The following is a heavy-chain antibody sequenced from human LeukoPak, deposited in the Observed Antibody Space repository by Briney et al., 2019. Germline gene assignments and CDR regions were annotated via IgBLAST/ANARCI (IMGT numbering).Heavy chain of an antibody. J-gene: IGHJ5*02. CDR3: ASLLTMIAWFDP. D-gene: IGHD3-22*01. CDR2: IYYSGTT. CDR1: GVSISSSSYY. Sequence: KPSETLSLTCTVSGVSISSSSYYWGWIRQPPGKGLEWVGSIYYSGTTYYNPSLKSRVTISVDTSKNQFSLKLSSVTAADTAVYYCASLLTMIAWFDPWGQGTLVTVSS. V-gene: IGHV4-39*01.